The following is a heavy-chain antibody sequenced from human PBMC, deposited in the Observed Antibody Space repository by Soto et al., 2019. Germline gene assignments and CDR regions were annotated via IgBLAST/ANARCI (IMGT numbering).Heavy chain of an antibody. CDR2: IYSGGST. V-gene: IGHV3-53*01. CDR1: GFTVSSNY. J-gene: IGHJ6*02. Sequence: GGSLRLSCAASGFTVSSNYMSWVRQAPGKGLEWVSVIYSGGSTYYTDSVKGRFTISRDNSKNTLYLQMNSLRAEDTAVYYCARGAYSSGCYGYYGLDVWRQGTTVTV. CDR3: ARGAYSSGCYGYYGLDV. D-gene: IGHD6-19*01.